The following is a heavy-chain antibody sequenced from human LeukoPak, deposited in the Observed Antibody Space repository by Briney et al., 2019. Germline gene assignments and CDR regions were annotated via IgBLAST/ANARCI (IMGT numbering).Heavy chain of an antibody. CDR3: AKLNVYGGNSPVDY. CDR1: GFTFSKYA. Sequence: PGGSLRLSCAASGFTFSKYAMTWVRQAPGKGLEWVSVISGSGENTDYADSVKGRFTISRDNSKNTLSLQMNSLRVEDTAVYYCAKLNVYGGNSPVDYWGQGTLVTVSS. D-gene: IGHD4-23*01. CDR2: ISGSGENT. J-gene: IGHJ4*02. V-gene: IGHV3-23*01.